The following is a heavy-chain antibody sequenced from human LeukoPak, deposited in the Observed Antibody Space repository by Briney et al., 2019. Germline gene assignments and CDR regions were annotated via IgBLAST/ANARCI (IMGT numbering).Heavy chain of an antibody. CDR2: ISASSTDI. CDR1: GFTFSDYH. D-gene: IGHD3-22*01. Sequence: GGSLRLSCAASGFTFSDYHMSWIRQAPGKGLEWVSYISASSTDIHYPDSVKGRFTISRDNAKNSLYLQMNSLRAEDTAVYYCARSDSGGYYDYFDYWGQGTLVTVSS. J-gene: IGHJ4*02. CDR3: ARSDSGGYYDYFDY. V-gene: IGHV3-11*01.